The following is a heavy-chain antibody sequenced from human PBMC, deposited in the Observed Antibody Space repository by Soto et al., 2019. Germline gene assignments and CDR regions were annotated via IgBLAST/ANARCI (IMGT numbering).Heavy chain of an antibody. CDR1: GFTFSDSY. J-gene: IGHJ4*02. Sequence: PGGSLTLSCAASGFTFSDSYITWFCQAPGKGLEWVSYISSTSAYTNYADSVKGRFTISRDNSKNSLYLQMSSLTDEDTAVYFCARNPSRRSPPEYWGKGTLVTGTS. CDR3: ARNPSRRSPPEY. V-gene: IGHV3-11*03. D-gene: IGHD6-6*01. CDR2: ISSTSAYT.